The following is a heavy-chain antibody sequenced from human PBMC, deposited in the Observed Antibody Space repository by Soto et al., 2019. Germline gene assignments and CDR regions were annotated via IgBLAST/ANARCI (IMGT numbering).Heavy chain of an antibody. V-gene: IGHV4-59*01. D-gene: IGHD2-21*02. Sequence: QEQLQESGPGLVKPSETLTLSCTVSPGSISSSYWSWIRQPPGKGLEWIGHVAYSGTTKYNPSLKGRGSISVSSSKRQFSLRLSSVTAADTAVYYCAREAQDCYFDYWGQGILVTVSS. CDR1: PGSISSSY. J-gene: IGHJ4*02. CDR2: VAYSGTT. CDR3: AREAQDCYFDY.